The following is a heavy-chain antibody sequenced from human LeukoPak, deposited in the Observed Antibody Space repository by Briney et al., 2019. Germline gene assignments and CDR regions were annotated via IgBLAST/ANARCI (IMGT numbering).Heavy chain of an antibody. CDR2: ISAYNGNT. CDR1: GYTFTSYG. Sequence: GASVKVSCKASGYTFTSYGISWVRQAPGQGLEWMGWISAYNGNTNYAQKLQGRVTMTTDTSTSTAYMELRSLRSDDTAVYYCARDAGSGSYHRDFDYWGQGTLVTVSS. V-gene: IGHV1-18*01. CDR3: ARDAGSGSYHRDFDY. J-gene: IGHJ4*02. D-gene: IGHD3-10*01.